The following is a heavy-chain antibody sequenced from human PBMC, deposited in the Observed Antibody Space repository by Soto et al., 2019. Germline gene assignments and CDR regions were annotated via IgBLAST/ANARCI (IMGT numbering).Heavy chain of an antibody. J-gene: IGHJ6*02. D-gene: IGHD4-17*01. CDR3: ARYPTLTDYFFHGMDV. CDR2: IYPGDSDT. CDR1: YTFTNYW. Sequence: YTFTNYWIVWVRQIPGKGLEWMGIIYPGDSDTRYSPSFQGQVTISADRSISTAYLQWSSLKASDTGMYYCARYPTLTDYFFHGMDVWGQGTTVTVSS. V-gene: IGHV5-51*01.